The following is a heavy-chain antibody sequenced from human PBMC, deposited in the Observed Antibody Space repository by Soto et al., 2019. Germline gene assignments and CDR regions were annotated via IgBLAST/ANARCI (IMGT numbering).Heavy chain of an antibody. CDR3: AKVYGGKSAHTYTIDP. CDR2: INTSGGST. D-gene: IGHD2-15*01. V-gene: IGHV3-23*01. J-gene: IGHJ5*02. Sequence: EVQLLESGGDLVQPGGSLRLSCAASGVTFSTYAMSWVRQAPGKGLEWVSTINTSGGSTYYADSVKGRFTISRDNSKNTLYLQMNSLRPEDTAVYYCAKVYGGKSAHTYTIDPWGQGTLVTVSS. CDR1: GVTFSTYA.